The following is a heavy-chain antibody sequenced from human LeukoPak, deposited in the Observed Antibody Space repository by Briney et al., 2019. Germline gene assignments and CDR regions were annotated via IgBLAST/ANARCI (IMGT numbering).Heavy chain of an antibody. D-gene: IGHD3-22*01. Sequence: ASVKVSCKAAGYTFTSYYLHLVRQAPGHGLEWMGVINPSGVRASYAPKVQGRVTMSRERATSTVYMDVSRLRAEAVAGGYCSRDPKDDSSGYYYFDYWPQGTLVRVSS. CDR1: GYTFTSYY. CDR3: SRDPKDDSSGYYYFDY. J-gene: IGHJ4*02. V-gene: IGHV1-46*01. CDR2: INPSGVRA.